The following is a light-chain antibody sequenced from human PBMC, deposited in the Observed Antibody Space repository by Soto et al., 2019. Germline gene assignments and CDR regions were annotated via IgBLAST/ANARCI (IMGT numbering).Light chain of an antibody. J-gene: IGKJ5*01. CDR2: YAS. CDR3: QQYNDWPPIT. Sequence: EIMMTQSLATLSVSPGESATLSCRASQSVRNNLAWYQHKPGQAPRLLIYYASTRATGIPARFSGSGSGTEFTLTISSLQSEDFALYYCQQYNDWPPITFGQGTRLETK. V-gene: IGKV3-15*01. CDR1: QSVRNN.